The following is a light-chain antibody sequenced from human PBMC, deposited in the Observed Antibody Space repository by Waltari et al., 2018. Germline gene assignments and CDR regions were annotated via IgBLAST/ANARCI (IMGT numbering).Light chain of an antibody. Sequence: QAVLTQPSSLSASPGASASLTCTLRSGINVATYRIYWYQQKPGSPPQYLLRHRSDSDKQQGSGFPSRFSGSKAASANVAILVISGLQSEDEADYYCMIWHNNAWVFGGGTRLTVL. V-gene: IGLV5-45*03. CDR1: SGINVATYR. CDR2: HRSDSDK. J-gene: IGLJ3*02. CDR3: MIWHNNAWV.